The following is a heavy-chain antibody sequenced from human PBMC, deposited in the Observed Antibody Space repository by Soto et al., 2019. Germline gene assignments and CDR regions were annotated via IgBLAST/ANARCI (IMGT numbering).Heavy chain of an antibody. CDR3: PRTKTPDAFDL. CDR1: GGSISSYY. Sequence: QVQLQESGPGLVKPSETLSLTCNVSGGSISSYYCSWVRQAPGKGLEWIGYIYYSGSTNDNPDLKSRVTISVDTSTNHGTQKLSSVTAADTVVYYCPRTKTPDAFDLWGQGTMVTVSS. CDR2: IYYSGST. V-gene: IGHV4-59*01. J-gene: IGHJ3*01.